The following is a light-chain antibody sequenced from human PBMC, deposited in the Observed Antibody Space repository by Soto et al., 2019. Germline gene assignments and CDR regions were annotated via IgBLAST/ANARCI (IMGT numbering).Light chain of an antibody. V-gene: IGLV2-14*01. J-gene: IGLJ1*01. CDR3: SSYTISNTLPFV. CDR2: EVT. CDR1: RRDVGGYNH. Sequence: QSVLTQPASVSGSPGQSITISCTGTRRDVGGYNHVSWYQQYSGKSPKLLIYEVTHRPSGVSNRFSGSKSGNTASLTISGLQAEDEADYYCSSYTISNTLPFVFGTGTKLTVL.